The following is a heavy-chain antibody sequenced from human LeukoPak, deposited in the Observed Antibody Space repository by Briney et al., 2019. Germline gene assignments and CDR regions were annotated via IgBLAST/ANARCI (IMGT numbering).Heavy chain of an antibody. CDR2: INPKSGGT. CDR3: ARGGRWELPRPYAFDI. V-gene: IGHV1-2*02. CDR1: AQSFTAYY. J-gene: IGHJ3*02. Sequence: ASVKVSCKASAQSFTAYYIHWVRQAPGQGLEWMGWINPKSGGTNYAQKFQGRVRMTRDTSTSTAYMELRNLRSDDTAVYYCARGGRWELPRPYAFDIWGQGTMVTVSS. D-gene: IGHD1-26*01.